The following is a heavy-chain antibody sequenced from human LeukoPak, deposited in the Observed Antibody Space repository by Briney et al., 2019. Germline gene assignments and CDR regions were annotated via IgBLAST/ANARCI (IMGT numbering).Heavy chain of an antibody. Sequence: TGGSLRLSCAASGFTFDDYAMHWVRQAPGKGLEWVSLISWDGGSTYYADSVKGRFTISRDNAKNSLYLQMNSLRAEDTAVYYCARDPTYYDSSGSHWGQGTLVTVSS. J-gene: IGHJ4*02. D-gene: IGHD3-22*01. CDR1: GFTFDDYA. CDR3: ARDPTYYDSSGSH. CDR2: ISWDGGST. V-gene: IGHV3-43D*03.